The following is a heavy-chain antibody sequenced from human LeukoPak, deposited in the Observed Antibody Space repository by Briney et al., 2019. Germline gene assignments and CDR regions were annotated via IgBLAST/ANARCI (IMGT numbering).Heavy chain of an antibody. CDR3: AKVRGFWSGYRYYYYMDV. CDR1: GFTFSNYW. CDR2: INSDGINT. V-gene: IGHV3-74*01. J-gene: IGHJ6*03. Sequence: GGSLRLSCAASGFTFSNYWMHWVRHAPGKGLVWVSRINSDGINTSYADSVKGRFTISRDNSKNTLYLQMNSLRAEDTAVYYCAKVRGFWSGYRYYYYMDVWGKGTTVTVSS. D-gene: IGHD3-3*01.